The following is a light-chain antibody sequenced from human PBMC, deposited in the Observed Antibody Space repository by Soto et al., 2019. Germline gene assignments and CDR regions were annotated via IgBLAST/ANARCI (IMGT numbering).Light chain of an antibody. J-gene: IGLJ1*01. Sequence: QSVLTQPASVSGSPGQSITISCTGTSGDVGSYNLVSWYQQQPGKAPKLLIYEGSQRPSGVSTRFSGSKSGNTASLTISGLQADDEADYYCCSYAGSLTYLFGTGTKVTV. CDR2: EGS. CDR1: SGDVGSYNL. CDR3: CSYAGSLTYL. V-gene: IGLV2-23*01.